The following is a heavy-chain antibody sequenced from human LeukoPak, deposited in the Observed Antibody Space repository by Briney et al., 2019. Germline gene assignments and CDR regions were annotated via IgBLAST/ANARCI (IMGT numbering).Heavy chain of an antibody. CDR3: ARPRDYGGNGDAFDI. D-gene: IGHD4-23*01. CDR1: GGPISTYY. V-gene: IGHV4-59*08. J-gene: IGHJ3*02. CDR2: IYYTGNT. Sequence: SETLSLTCTVSGGPISTYYWSWIRQPPGKGLEWIAYIYYTGNTYYNPSLKSRVAILVDTSKNQFSLKLTSLIAADTAVYYCARPRDYGGNGDAFDIWGQGTMDTVSS.